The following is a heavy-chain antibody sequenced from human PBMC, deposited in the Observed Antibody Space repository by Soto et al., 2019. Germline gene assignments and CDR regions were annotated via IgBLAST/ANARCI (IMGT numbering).Heavy chain of an antibody. D-gene: IGHD3-10*01. CDR1: GFTFDYYW. CDR3: ARGDRGGFDL. CDR2: VHSDGTTT. V-gene: IGHV3-74*01. Sequence: EVQLVESGGGLVQPGESLRLSCAASGFTFDYYWMHWVRQAPGKGLVWVSRVHSDGTTTTYADSVKGRFTISRDNARNTVSLQMSSQRAEDTAIYYCARGDRGGFDLWGHGTVVTVSS. J-gene: IGHJ3*01.